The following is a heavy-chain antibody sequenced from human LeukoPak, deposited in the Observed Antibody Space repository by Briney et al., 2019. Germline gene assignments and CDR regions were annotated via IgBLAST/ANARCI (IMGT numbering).Heavy chain of an antibody. CDR3: ARGAIS. J-gene: IGHJ4*02. CDR2: INSGGAT. Sequence: GGSLRLSCVASGFSVGSNYMSWIRQAPGKGLECVSIINSGGATYFADSVKGRFTISRDNSKNTLYLQMNSLRVEDTAVYYCARGAISWGQGTLVTVSS. V-gene: IGHV3-53*01. CDR1: GFSVGSNY.